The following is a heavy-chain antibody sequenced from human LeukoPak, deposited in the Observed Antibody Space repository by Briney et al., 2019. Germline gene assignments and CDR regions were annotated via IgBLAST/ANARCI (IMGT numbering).Heavy chain of an antibody. CDR2: ISASGGTT. J-gene: IGHJ6*02. V-gene: IGHV3-23*01. CDR3: AAQRTVNQGPRHYYGMDV. Sequence: GGSLRLSCAASGFTVSSNYMSWVRQAPGKGLEWVSGISASGGTTYYADSVKGRLTISRDNSKNTLSLQMNSLRAEDTAVYYCAAQRTVNQGPRHYYGMDVWGQGTTVTVSS. D-gene: IGHD6-6*01. CDR1: GFTVSSNY.